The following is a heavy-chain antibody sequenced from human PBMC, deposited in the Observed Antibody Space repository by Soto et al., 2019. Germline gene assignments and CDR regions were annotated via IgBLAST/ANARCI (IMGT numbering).Heavy chain of an antibody. CDR3: ARSYMVRGVAKWFDP. CDR1: GGSISSSNW. V-gene: IGHV4-4*02. D-gene: IGHD3-10*01. CDR2: IYHSGST. Sequence: SETLSLTCAVSGGSISSSNWWSWVRQPPGKGLEWIGEIYHSGSTNYNPSLKSRVTISVDKSKNQFSLKLSSVTAADTAVYYYARSYMVRGVAKWFDPWGQGTLVTVS. J-gene: IGHJ5*02.